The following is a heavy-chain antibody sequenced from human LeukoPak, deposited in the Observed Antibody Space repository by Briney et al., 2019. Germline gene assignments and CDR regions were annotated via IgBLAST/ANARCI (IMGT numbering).Heavy chain of an antibody. V-gene: IGHV3-30*18. CDR1: GFTFSSYG. Sequence: QPGRSLRLSCAASGFTFSSYGMHWVRQAPGKGLEWVAVISYDGSNKYYADSVKGRFTISRDNSKNSLYLQMNSLRAEDTAVYYCAKDQDSYDSGGYYYVFYYWGQGTLVTVSS. CDR3: AKDQDSYDSGGYYYVFYY. J-gene: IGHJ4*02. CDR2: ISYDGSNK. D-gene: IGHD3-22*01.